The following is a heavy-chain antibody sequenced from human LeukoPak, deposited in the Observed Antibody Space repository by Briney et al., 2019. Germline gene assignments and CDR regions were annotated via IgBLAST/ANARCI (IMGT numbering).Heavy chain of an antibody. J-gene: IGHJ6*04. Sequence: SETLSLTCTVSGGSISSHSWSWIRQPPGKGLEWIGYIYTSGYTNYNPSPKSRVTMSVDTSKNQFSLKVTSVTAADTAVYYCARRWDTATLDVWGKGTTVTVSS. CDR2: IYTSGYT. V-gene: IGHV4-4*08. CDR3: ARRWDTATLDV. D-gene: IGHD5-18*01. CDR1: GGSISSHS.